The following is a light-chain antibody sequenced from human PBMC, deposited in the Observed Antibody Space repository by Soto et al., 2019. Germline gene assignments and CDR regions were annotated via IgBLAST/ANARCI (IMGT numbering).Light chain of an antibody. V-gene: IGKV3-11*01. J-gene: IGKJ1*01. CDR1: QSVSSY. CDR3: QQYGSSPRT. CDR2: DAS. Sequence: IVWTQSPATLSLSLGGRATLTYKTSQSVSSYLAWYQQKPGQAPRILIYDASNRATGIPARFSGSGSGTVFTLTIGSLEPEDSAVYYCQQYGSSPRTFGQGTKVDIK.